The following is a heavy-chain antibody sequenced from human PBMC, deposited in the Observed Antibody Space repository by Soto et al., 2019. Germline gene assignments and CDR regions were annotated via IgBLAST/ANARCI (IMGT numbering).Heavy chain of an antibody. J-gene: IGHJ2*01. Sequence: SETLSLTCSVSGGSISSGRSSWNWIRQPPGKGLEWIAYISHSGSTYYTPSLKSRVTISVDRSKNQFSLKLNSLTAADTAVYYCARGGYNTDWYFDLWGRGTLVTVSS. CDR2: ISHSGST. CDR3: ARGGYNTDWYFDL. CDR1: GGSISSGRSS. V-gene: IGHV4-30-2*01. D-gene: IGHD5-12*01.